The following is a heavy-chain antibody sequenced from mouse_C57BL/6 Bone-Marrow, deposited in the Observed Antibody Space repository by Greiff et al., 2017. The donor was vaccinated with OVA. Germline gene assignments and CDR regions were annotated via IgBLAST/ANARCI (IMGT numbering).Heavy chain of an antibody. J-gene: IGHJ3*01. CDR2: IYPGSGST. D-gene: IGHD1-2*01. Sequence: QVHVKQPGAELVKPGASVKMSCKASGYTFTSSWITWVKQRPGQGLEWIGDIYPGSGSTNYNEKFKSKATLTVDTSSSTAYMQLSSLTSEDSAVYYCARSLITTPFAYWGQGTLVTVSA. CDR1: GYTFTSSW. V-gene: IGHV1-55*01. CDR3: ARSLITTPFAY.